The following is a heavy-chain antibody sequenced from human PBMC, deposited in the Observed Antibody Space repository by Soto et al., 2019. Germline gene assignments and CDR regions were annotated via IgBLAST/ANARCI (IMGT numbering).Heavy chain of an antibody. Sequence: PSETLSLTCTVSGGSISSGGYYWSWIRQHPGKGLEWIGYIYYSGSTYYNPSLKSRVTISVDTSKNQFSLKLSSVTAADTAVYYCARVRPIAVAGTYYYYGMDVWGQGTTVTSP. D-gene: IGHD6-19*01. CDR3: ARVRPIAVAGTYYYYGMDV. CDR2: IYYSGST. V-gene: IGHV4-31*03. J-gene: IGHJ6*02. CDR1: GGSISSGGYY.